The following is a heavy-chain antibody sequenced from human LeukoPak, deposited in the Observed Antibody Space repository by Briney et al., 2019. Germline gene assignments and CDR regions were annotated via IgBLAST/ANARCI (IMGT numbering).Heavy chain of an antibody. V-gene: IGHV3-64*01. Sequence: GGSLRLSCAASGFTFSSYAMHWVRQAPGKGLEYVSAISSLGGSTYYANSVQGRFTISRDNSKNTLYLQMGSLRPEDMAVYYCARGDYYYYFDYWGQGTLVTVSS. CDR3: ARGDYYYYFDY. J-gene: IGHJ4*02. CDR2: ISSLGGST. CDR1: GFTFSSYA. D-gene: IGHD3-10*01.